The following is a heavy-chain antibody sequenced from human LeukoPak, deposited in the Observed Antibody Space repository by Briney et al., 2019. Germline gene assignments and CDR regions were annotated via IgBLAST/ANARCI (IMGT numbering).Heavy chain of an antibody. CDR1: GLTFSSYG. J-gene: IGHJ4*02. D-gene: IGHD6-13*01. CDR3: GKDEADGKCEFNY. V-gene: IGHV3-30*18. CDR2: ITYDGSNK. Sequence: GRSLRLSCAASGLTFSSYGTHSVRPAPGKGLGWVAAITYDGSNKNYADSVKGRFTMSRDKPRSPLYLQMNSLRAEDTAVYYCGKDEADGKCEFNYWGQGTLVTVSS.